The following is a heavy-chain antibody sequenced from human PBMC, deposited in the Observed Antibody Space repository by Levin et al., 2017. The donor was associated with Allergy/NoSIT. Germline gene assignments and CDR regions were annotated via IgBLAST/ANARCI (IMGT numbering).Heavy chain of an antibody. CDR3: AKVPVPRYFDWLFDY. CDR1: GFTFDDYA. J-gene: IGHJ4*02. V-gene: IGHV3-9*01. Sequence: GGSLRLSCAASGFTFDDYAMHWVRQAPGKGLEWVSGISWNSGSIGYADSVKGRFTISRDNAKNSLYLQMNSLRAEDTALYYCAKVPVPRYFDWLFDYWGQGTLVTVSS. CDR2: ISWNSGSI. D-gene: IGHD3-9*01.